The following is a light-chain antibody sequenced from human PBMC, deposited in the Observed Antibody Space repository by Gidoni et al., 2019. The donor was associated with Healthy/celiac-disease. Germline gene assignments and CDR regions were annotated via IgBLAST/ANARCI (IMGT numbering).Light chain of an antibody. CDR2: DDS. J-gene: IGLJ1*01. CDR1: NIGSKS. V-gene: IGLV3-21*02. Sequence: SYVLTQPPSVSVAPGQTARITCGGNNIGSKSVHWSQQKPGQAPVLVVYDDSDRPSGIPERFSGSNSGNTATLTISRVEAGDEADYYCQVWDSSSDHSYVFGTGTKVTVL. CDR3: QVWDSSSDHSYV.